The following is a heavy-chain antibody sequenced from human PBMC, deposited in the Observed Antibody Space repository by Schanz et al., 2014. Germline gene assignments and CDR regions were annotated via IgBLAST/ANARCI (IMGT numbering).Heavy chain of an antibody. CDR2: IYSSGIA. Sequence: QVQLQESGPGLVKPSETLSLMCTVSGGSMDTHYWGWIRQPPGKGLEWIAFIYSSGIANYNPSLEGRVTIPGDPSKTQFPRRLPSGTAADTATYYCARRVVPATMGLYFDLWGQGTLVTVSS. J-gene: IGHJ4*02. CDR3: ARRVVPATMGLYFDL. D-gene: IGHD2-21*01. CDR1: GGSMDTHY. V-gene: IGHV4-59*08.